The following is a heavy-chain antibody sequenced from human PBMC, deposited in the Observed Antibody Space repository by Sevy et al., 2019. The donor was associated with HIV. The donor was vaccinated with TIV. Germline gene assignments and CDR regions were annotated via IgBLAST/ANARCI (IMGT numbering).Heavy chain of an antibody. CDR3: AKGPDYGDYVGWIDP. CDR1: GFTFSSSA. Sequence: GGSLRLSCVASGFTFSSSAMSWVRQAPGKGLEWVSTISGSGDSTYFADSVKGRFTISRDNSKNTLYLQMDSLRAEGTAVYYGAKGPDYGDYVGWIDPWGQGTLVTVSS. J-gene: IGHJ5*02. V-gene: IGHV3-23*01. D-gene: IGHD4-17*01. CDR2: ISGSGDST.